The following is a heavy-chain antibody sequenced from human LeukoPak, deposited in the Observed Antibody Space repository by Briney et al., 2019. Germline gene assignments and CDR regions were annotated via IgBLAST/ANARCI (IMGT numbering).Heavy chain of an antibody. CDR3: ARHGLESLLRYFDWPYYFDY. Sequence: SETLSLTCTVSGGSISSSSYYWGWIRQPPGKGLEWIGSIYYSGSTYYNPSLKSRVTISVDTSKNQFSLKLSSVTAADTAVYYCARHGLESLLRYFDWPYYFDYWGQGTLVTVSS. D-gene: IGHD3-9*01. J-gene: IGHJ4*02. V-gene: IGHV4-39*01. CDR2: IYYSGST. CDR1: GGSISSSSYY.